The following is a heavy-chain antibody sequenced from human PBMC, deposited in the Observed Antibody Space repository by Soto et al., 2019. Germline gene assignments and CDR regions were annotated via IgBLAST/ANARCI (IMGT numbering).Heavy chain of an antibody. D-gene: IGHD3-22*01. CDR2: ISAYNGNT. CDR1: GYTFTSYG. V-gene: IGHV1-18*01. Sequence: ASVKVSCKASGYTFTSYGISWVRQAPGQGLEWMGWISAYNGNTNYAQKLQGRVTMTTDTSTSTAYMELRSLRSDDTAVYYCARGHAGDTAMVLRSYYYDSSGYYRYYFDYWGQGTLVTV. J-gene: IGHJ4*02. CDR3: ARGHAGDTAMVLRSYYYDSSGYYRYYFDY.